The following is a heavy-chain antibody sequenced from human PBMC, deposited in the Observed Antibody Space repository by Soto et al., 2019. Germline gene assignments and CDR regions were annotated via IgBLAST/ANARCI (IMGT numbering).Heavy chain of an antibody. D-gene: IGHD3-22*01. CDR3: ARSHYYDSSGYYYFDY. CDR2: IVPIFGTT. J-gene: IGHJ4*02. Sequence: ASVKVSCKASGGTFSSYAISWVRQAPGQGLEWMGGIVPIFGTTRHAQKFQGRVTSSADESTSTVHMELSRLTSEDTALYFCARSHYYDSSGYYYFDYWGQGTPVTVSS. V-gene: IGHV1-69*13. CDR1: GGTFSSYA.